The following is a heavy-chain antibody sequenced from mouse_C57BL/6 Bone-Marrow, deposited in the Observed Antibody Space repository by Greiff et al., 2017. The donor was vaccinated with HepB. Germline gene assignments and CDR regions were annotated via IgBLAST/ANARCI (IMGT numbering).Heavy chain of an antibody. CDR2: IRSKSSNYAT. J-gene: IGHJ1*03. CDR1: GFTFNTYA. V-gene: IGHV10-3*01. D-gene: IGHD1-1*01. Sequence: EVMLVESGGGLVQPKGSLKLSCAASGFTFNTYAMHWVRQAPGKGLEWVARIRSKSSNYATYYADSVKDRFTISRDDSQSMLYLQMNNLKTEDTAMYYCVRDRYYGSNPLWYFDVWGTGTTVTVSS. CDR3: VRDRYYGSNPLWYFDV.